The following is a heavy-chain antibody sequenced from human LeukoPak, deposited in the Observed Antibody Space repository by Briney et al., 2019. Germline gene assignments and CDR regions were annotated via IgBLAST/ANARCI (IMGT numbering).Heavy chain of an antibody. D-gene: IGHD3-22*01. CDR1: GFTFSSYA. Sequence: GGSLRLSCAASGFTFSSYAMTWVRQGPGKGLEWVSVISGSGGSTYYAYSVKGHFTISRDNSKNTLYLQMNSLRAEDTAVYYCARADAGGYYSIDYWGQGALVTVSS. V-gene: IGHV3-23*01. J-gene: IGHJ4*02. CDR3: ARADAGGYYSIDY. CDR2: ISGSGGST.